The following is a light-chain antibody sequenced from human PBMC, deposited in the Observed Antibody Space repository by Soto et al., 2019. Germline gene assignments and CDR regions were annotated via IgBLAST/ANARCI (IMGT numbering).Light chain of an antibody. V-gene: IGLV1-40*01. J-gene: IGLJ1*01. CDR3: QSYDSSLSVYV. CDR1: SSNIGAHYD. CDR2: GNT. Sequence: QSALTQPPSVSGAPGQRVTISCTGSSSNIGAHYDVHWYQQLPGTAPKLLIYGNTNRPSGVPDRFSGSKSGTSASLAITGLQADDEADYYCQSYDSSLSVYVFGSGTKVTVL.